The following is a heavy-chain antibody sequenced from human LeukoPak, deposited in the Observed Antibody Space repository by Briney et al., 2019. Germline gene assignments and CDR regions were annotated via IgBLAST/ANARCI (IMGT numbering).Heavy chain of an antibody. CDR3: ARGVQLERHMDY. Sequence: ASVKVSCKASGYTFTSNYIHWVRQAPGQGLEWMGMIYPRDGSTSYAQKFQGRVTVTRDTSTSTVHMELSGLRSEDTAVYYCARGVQLERHMDYWGQGTLVTVSS. CDR1: GYTFTSNY. CDR2: IYPRDGST. D-gene: IGHD1-1*01. V-gene: IGHV1-46*01. J-gene: IGHJ4*02.